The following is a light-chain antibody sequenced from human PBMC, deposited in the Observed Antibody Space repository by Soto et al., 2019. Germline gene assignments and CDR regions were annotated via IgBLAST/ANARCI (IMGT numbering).Light chain of an antibody. V-gene: IGLV1-47*01. CDR3: ATWDDSLNGFAV. Sequence: QSALTQPPSASGTPGLGVTISWSGTTSNIESNYVYWYQQLPRPAPKLLIYRNNQRHSGVPDRFSGCKYCTSAYLAISGLRSDDEADYFCATWDDSLNGFAVFGTGTKVTVL. J-gene: IGLJ1*01. CDR2: RNN. CDR1: TSNIESNY.